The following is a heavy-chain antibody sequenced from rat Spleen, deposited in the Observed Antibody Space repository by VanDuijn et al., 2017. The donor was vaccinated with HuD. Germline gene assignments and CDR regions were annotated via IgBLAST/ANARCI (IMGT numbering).Heavy chain of an antibody. D-gene: IGHD1-9*01. V-gene: IGHV5-31*01. CDR1: GFTFSKYW. Sequence: EVKLVESGGGLVQPGRSLKLSCAASGFTFSKYWMNWIRQAPGKGLEWVASITNNGGNVYYPDSVKGRFTVSRDNAKGTLYLQMDSLRSEDTATYYCARHPTYYGFDGDWLACWGQGTLVTVSS. CDR3: ARHPTYYGFDGDWLAC. CDR2: ITNNGGNV. J-gene: IGHJ3*01.